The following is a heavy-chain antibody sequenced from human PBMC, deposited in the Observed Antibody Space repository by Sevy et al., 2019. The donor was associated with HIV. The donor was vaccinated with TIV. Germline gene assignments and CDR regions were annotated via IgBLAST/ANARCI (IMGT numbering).Heavy chain of an antibody. D-gene: IGHD3-22*01. V-gene: IGHV3-9*01. Sequence: GGSLRLSCAASGFTFDDYAMHWVRQAPGKGLEWVSGISWNSGSIGYADSVKGRFTISRDNAKNSMYLKMNSLRAEDTAMYYCAKDIGEEYYDSSGDRSGGIQHWGQGTLVTVSS. CDR3: AKDIGEEYYDSSGDRSGGIQH. J-gene: IGHJ1*01. CDR1: GFTFDDYA. CDR2: ISWNSGSI.